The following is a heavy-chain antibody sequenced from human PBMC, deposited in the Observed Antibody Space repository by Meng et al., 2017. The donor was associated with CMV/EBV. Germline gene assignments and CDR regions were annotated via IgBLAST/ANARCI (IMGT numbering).Heavy chain of an antibody. V-gene: IGHV1-18*01. CDR2: ISAYNGNT. D-gene: IGHD2-2*01. J-gene: IGHJ3*02. CDR3: ATAAGSRAPGGAFDI. Sequence: ASVKVSCKASGYTFTSYGISWVRQAPGQGLEWMGWISAYNGNTNYAQKLQGRVTMTEDTSTDTAYMELSSLRSEDTAVYYCATAAGSRAPGGAFDIWGQGTMVTVSS. CDR1: GYTFTSYG.